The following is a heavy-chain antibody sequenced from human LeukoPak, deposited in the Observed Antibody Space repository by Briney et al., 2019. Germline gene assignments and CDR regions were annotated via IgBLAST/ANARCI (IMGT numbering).Heavy chain of an antibody. Sequence: GESLKISCKGSGYSVTSYWIGWVRQMSGQGLEWMGIIYPVDTDTRYSPSFQGQVTISADKSISTAYLQWSSLKASDTAMYYCARWAQGTTAGLYYYYGMDVWGQGTTVTVSS. V-gene: IGHV5-51*01. CDR3: ARWAQGTTAGLYYYYGMDV. J-gene: IGHJ6*02. CDR2: IYPVDTDT. CDR1: GYSVTSYW. D-gene: IGHD1-1*01.